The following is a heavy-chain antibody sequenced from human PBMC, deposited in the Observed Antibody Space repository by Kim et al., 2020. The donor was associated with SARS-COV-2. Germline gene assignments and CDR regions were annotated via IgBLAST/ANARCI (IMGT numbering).Heavy chain of an antibody. Sequence: ASVKVSCKASGYTFTGYYMHWVRQAPGQGLEWMGRINPNSGGTNYAQKFQGRVTMTRDTSISTAYMELSRLRSDDTAVYYCARGAGRIAAAGTGDIWGQGTMVTVSS. CDR3: ARGAGRIAAAGTGDI. CDR2: INPNSGGT. D-gene: IGHD6-13*01. J-gene: IGHJ3*02. V-gene: IGHV1-2*06. CDR1: GYTFTGYY.